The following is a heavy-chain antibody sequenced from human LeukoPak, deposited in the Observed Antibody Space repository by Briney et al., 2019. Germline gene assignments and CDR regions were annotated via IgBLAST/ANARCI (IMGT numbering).Heavy chain of an antibody. CDR3: ASMVRGNDY. CDR1: GFTLSDYY. Sequence: GGSLRLSCAASGFTLSDYYMSWIRQAPGKGLEWVSYISSSSSYTNYADSVKGRFTISRDNAKNSLYLQMNSLRAEDTAVYYCASMVRGNDYWGQGTLVTVSS. CDR2: ISSSSSYT. D-gene: IGHD3-10*01. V-gene: IGHV3-11*03. J-gene: IGHJ4*02.